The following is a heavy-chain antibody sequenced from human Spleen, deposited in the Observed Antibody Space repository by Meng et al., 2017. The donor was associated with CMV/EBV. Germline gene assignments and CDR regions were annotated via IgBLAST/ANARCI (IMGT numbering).Heavy chain of an antibody. CDR2: IRYDGSNK. D-gene: IGHD3-10*01. CDR1: GFPFSSYG. Sequence: GESLKISCAASGFPFSSYGMHWVRQAPGKGLEWVAFIRYDGSNKYYADSVKGRFTISRDNSKNTLYLQMNSLRAEDTAVYYCAKMGYYGSGSLTFDYWGQGTLVTVSS. V-gene: IGHV3-30*02. J-gene: IGHJ4*02. CDR3: AKMGYYGSGSLTFDY.